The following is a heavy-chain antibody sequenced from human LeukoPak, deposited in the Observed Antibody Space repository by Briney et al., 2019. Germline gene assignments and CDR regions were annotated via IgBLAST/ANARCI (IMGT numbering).Heavy chain of an antibody. V-gene: IGHV3-30*02. CDR3: AKDQDDFWSAYFDY. J-gene: IGHJ4*02. CDR1: GFTFSSYG. CDR2: IRSDGSIK. D-gene: IGHD3-3*01. Sequence: GGSLRLSCAASGFTFSSYGMHWVRQAPGKGLEWVAFIRSDGSIKYYADSVKGRFTISRDNSKNTLYLQMNSLRAEDTAVYYCAKDQDDFWSAYFDYWGQGTLVTVSS.